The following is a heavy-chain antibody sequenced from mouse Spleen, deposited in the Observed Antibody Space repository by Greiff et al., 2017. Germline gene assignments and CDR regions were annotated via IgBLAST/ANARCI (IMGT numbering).Heavy chain of an antibody. V-gene: IGHV1-81*01. CDR1: GYTFTSYG. CDR3: VRGGIYGSSYGYAIGF. Sequence: VKLVESGAELARPGASVKLSCKASGYTFTSYGISWVKQRPGQGLEWIGEIYPRSGNTYYNEKFKGQATLTADKSSSTAYMELRRLTSEDSAVYVCVRGGIYGSSYGYAIGFWGQRNSVTVSS. D-gene: IGHD1-1*01. CDR2: IYPRSGNT. J-gene: IGHJ4*01.